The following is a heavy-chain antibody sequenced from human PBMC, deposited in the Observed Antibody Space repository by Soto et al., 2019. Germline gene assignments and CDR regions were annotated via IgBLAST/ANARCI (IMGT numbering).Heavy chain of an antibody. CDR1: GYSFTSYW. Sequence: PGESLKISCKGSGYSFTSYWISWVRQMPGKGLEWMGMIYPSDSDTSYSPSFQGQVTISADKSISTAYLQRSSLKASDTAMYYCARQGLAAAGKEVDYWGQGTLVTVSS. J-gene: IGHJ4*02. CDR2: IYPSDSDT. D-gene: IGHD6-13*01. V-gene: IGHV5-51*01. CDR3: ARQGLAAAGKEVDY.